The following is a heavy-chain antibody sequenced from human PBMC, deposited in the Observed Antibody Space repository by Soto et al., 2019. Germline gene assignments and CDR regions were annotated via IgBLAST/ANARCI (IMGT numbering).Heavy chain of an antibody. CDR3: ARVPTP. CDR2: IYYSGST. J-gene: IGHJ5*02. CDR1: GGSINNYY. Sequence: SETLSLTCTVSGGSINNYYWSWIRQPPGKGLEWIGYIYYSGSTYYNPSLKSRVTISVDRSKNQFSLKLSSVTAADTAVYYCARVPTPWGQGTLVTVSS. V-gene: IGHV4-59*12.